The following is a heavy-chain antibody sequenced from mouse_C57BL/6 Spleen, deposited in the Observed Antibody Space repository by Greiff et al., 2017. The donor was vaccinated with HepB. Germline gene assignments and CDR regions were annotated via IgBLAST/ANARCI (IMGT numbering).Heavy chain of an antibody. D-gene: IGHD2-3*01. CDR3: ARDLGLDGDWFAY. CDR1: GFTFSSYA. V-gene: IGHV5-4*01. CDR2: ISDGGSYT. J-gene: IGHJ3*01. Sequence: EVKLMESGGGLVKPGGSLKLSCAASGFTFSSYAMSWVRQTPEKRLEWVATISDGGSYTYYPDNVKGRFTISRDNAKNNLYLQMSHLKSEDTAMYYCARDLGLDGDWFAYWGQGTLVTVSA.